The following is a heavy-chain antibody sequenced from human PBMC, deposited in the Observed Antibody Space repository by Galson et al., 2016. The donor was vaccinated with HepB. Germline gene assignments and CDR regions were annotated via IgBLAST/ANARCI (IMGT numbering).Heavy chain of an antibody. CDR1: GFTFGSYE. J-gene: IGHJ6*04. CDR2: ISFDGSGD. CDR3: ARDPPGSDYGLDV. Sequence: SLRLSCATSGFTFGSYEMHWVRQPPGKGLEWVAIISFDGSGDKYADSVKGRFTISRDNFQNTLFLQMSSLRVEDTAVCYRARDPPGSDYGLDVWGKGTTVTVSS. V-gene: IGHV3-33*01.